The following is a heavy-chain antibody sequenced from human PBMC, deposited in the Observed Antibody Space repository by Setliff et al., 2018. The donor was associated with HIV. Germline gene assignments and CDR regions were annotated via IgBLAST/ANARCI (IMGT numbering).Heavy chain of an antibody. CDR1: GGSISSHY. CDR2: MYFRGNA. CDR3: ARVETTVRGATYGLDV. D-gene: IGHD3-10*01. Sequence: SETLSLTCTVSGGSISSHYWSWIRQAPGKGLEWIGTMYFRGNARNSPSLKSRVTILVDTSKNQLSRNLTSVTAADTAVYYCARVETTVRGATYGLDVWGQGTTVTVSS. J-gene: IGHJ6*02. V-gene: IGHV4-59*11.